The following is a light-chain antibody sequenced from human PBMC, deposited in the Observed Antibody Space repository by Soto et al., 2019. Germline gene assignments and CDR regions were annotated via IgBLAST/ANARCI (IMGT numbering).Light chain of an antibody. J-gene: IGLJ1*01. CDR2: GNS. V-gene: IGLV1-40*01. Sequence: VLTQPPSVSGAPGQRVTISCTGSSSNIGAGYDVHWYQQLPGTAPKLLIYGNSNRPSGVPDRFSGSKSGTSASLAITGLQAEDEADYYCQSYDSSLSGLVFGTGTKLTVL. CDR1: SSNIGAGYD. CDR3: QSYDSSLSGLV.